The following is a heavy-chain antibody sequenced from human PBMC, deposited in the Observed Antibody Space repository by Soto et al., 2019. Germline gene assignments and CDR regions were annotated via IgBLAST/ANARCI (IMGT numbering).Heavy chain of an antibody. V-gene: IGHV1-69*17. Sequence: QVQLVQSGPEVKRPGSSVKVSCKASGLTYSSHVISWVRQAPGQGLEWMGGIIPLFGIPNYAQKFQGRLTITADKSTSTAYMELSSLRSEDTAVYYCARGVVDTNVVFKWFDPWGQGTLVTVSS. CDR3: ARGVVDTNVVFKWFDP. J-gene: IGHJ5*02. D-gene: IGHD2-15*01. CDR1: GLTYSSHV. CDR2: IIPLFGIP.